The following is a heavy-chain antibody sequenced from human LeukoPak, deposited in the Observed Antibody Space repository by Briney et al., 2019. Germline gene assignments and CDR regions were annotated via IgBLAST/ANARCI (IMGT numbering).Heavy chain of an antibody. D-gene: IGHD2-15*01. CDR3: AHSKTGLLILYYFDY. J-gene: IGHJ4*02. CDR2: IYWDGDK. V-gene: IGHV2-5*02. CDR1: GFSLSTSGVA. Sequence: SGPTLVNPTQTLTLTCTFSGFSLSTSGVAVGWIRQPPGKALEWLALIYWDGDKRYNSSLKSRLIVTKDTSKNQVVLTMTSMDPVDTATYYCAHSKTGLLILYYFDYWGQGTLVTVSS.